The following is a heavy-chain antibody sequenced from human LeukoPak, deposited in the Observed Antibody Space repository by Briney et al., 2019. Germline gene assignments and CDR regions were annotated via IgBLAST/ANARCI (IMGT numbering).Heavy chain of an antibody. Sequence: GRSLRLSCAASGFTFSSYGMHWVRQAPGKGLEWVAVISYDGSNKYYADSVKGRFTISRDNSKNTLYLQMNSLRAEDTAVYYCAKDLVDFWSGYYSDDPWGQGTLVTVSS. CDR1: GFTFSSYG. D-gene: IGHD3-3*01. CDR3: AKDLVDFWSGYYSDDP. CDR2: ISYDGSNK. V-gene: IGHV3-30*18. J-gene: IGHJ5*02.